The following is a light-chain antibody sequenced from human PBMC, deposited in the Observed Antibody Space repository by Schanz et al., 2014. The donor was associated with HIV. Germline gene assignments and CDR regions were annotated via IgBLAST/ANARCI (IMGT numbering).Light chain of an antibody. CDR1: SSDVGGYDF. Sequence: QSALTQPASVSGSPGQSITISCTGTSSDVGGYDFVSWYQQHPGKAPKLMIYDVTNRPSGVSNRFSGSKSCNTASLTISGLQAEDEADYYCSSYTGSSSVIFGGGTKLTVL. CDR3: SSYTGSSSVI. J-gene: IGLJ2*01. CDR2: DVT. V-gene: IGLV2-14*03.